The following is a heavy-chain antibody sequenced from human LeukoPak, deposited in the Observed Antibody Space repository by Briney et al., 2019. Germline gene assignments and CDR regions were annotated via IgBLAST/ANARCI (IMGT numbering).Heavy chain of an antibody. J-gene: IGHJ4*02. D-gene: IGHD1-14*01. CDR1: HYSISSNYY. CDR2: IYHSGST. CDR3: ARQEDRNEPPFDY. V-gene: IGHV4-38-2*02. Sequence: SETLSLTCTVSHYSISSNYYWGWIWQPPGKGLEWIGSIYHSGSTYYNPSLKSRVTISVDTSKNQFSLKLTSVTAADMAVYYCARQEDRNEPPFDYWGQGTLVTVSS.